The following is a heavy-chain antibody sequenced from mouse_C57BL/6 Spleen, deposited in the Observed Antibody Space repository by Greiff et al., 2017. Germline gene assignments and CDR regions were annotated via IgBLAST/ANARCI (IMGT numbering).Heavy chain of an antibody. CDR1: GYTFTEYT. J-gene: IGHJ3*01. Sequence: QVQLKESGAELVKPGASVKLSCKASGYTFTEYTIHWVKQRSGQGLEWIGWFYPGSGSIKYNEKFKDKATLTADKSSSTVYMELSRLTSEDSAVYFCARHEDRGTAQATWFAYWGQGTLVTVSA. D-gene: IGHD3-2*02. CDR2: FYPGSGSI. V-gene: IGHV1-62-2*01. CDR3: ARHEDRGTAQATWFAY.